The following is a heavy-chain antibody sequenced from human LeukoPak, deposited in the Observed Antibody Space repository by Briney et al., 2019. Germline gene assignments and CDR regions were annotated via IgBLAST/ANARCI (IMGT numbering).Heavy chain of an antibody. V-gene: IGHV1-18*01. J-gene: IGHJ4*02. CDR1: GYTFTSSG. CDR2: ISTHDVNT. Sequence: ASVKVSCKASGYTFTSSGISWVRQAPGQGLGWMGWISTHDVNTKYAQKLQGRVTLTTDTSTSTAYMELRSLRSDDAAVYYCATDLGYCSSTTCDTFDYWGQGTLVTVSS. D-gene: IGHD2-2*01. CDR3: ATDLGYCSSTTCDTFDY.